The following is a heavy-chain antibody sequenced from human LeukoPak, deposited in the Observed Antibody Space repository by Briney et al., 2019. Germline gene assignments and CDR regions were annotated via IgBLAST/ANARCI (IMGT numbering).Heavy chain of an antibody. J-gene: IGHJ4*02. CDR1: GYTLTELS. CDR3: ATDRSSGWYKSFDY. D-gene: IGHD6-19*01. V-gene: IGHV1-24*01. Sequence: ASVKVSCKVSGYTLTELSMHWVRQAPGKGLEWMGGFDPEDGETIYAQRFQGRVTMTEDTSTDTAYMELSSLRSEDTAVYYCATDRSSGWYKSFDYWGQGTLVTVYS. CDR2: FDPEDGET.